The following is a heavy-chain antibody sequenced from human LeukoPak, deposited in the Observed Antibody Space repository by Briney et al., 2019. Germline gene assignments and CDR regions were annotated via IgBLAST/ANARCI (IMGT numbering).Heavy chain of an antibody. V-gene: IGHV3-7*01. D-gene: IGHD2-21*02. CDR2: IKQDGSEK. CDR1: GFTFSIYA. CDR3: ARDRGAYCGGDCYSGY. J-gene: IGHJ4*02. Sequence: GGSLRLSCAASGFTFSIYAMSWVRQAPGKGLEWVANIKQDGSEKYYVDSVKGRFTISRDNAKNSLYLKMNSLRAEDTAVYYCARDRGAYCGGDCYSGYWGQGTLVTVSS.